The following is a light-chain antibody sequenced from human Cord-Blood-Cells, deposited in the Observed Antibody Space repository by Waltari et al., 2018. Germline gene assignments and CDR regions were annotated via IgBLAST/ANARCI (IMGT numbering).Light chain of an antibody. CDR2: EDN. CDR3: QSYDSSLGV. J-gene: IGLJ3*02. V-gene: IGLV6-57*03. CDR1: SGSIASNY. Sequence: NFMLTQPHSVSESPGKTVTISCTRSSGSIASNYVQWYQQRPGSAPTTVLYEDNQRPSGVPDRFSGSIDSSSNSASLTISGLKTEDEADYYCQSYDSSLGVFGGGTKLTVL.